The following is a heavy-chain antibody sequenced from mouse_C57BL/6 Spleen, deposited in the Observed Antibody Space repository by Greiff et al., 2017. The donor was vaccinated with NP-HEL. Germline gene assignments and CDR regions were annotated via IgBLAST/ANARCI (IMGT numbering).Heavy chain of an antibody. CDR1: GYTFTSYG. J-gene: IGHJ3*01. CDR3: ARERDWDRFAY. CDR2: IYPRSGNT. Sequence: QVQLQQSGAELARPGASVKLSCKASGYTFTSYGISWVKQRTGQGLEWIGEIYPRSGNTYYNEKFKGKATLTADKSSSTAYMELRSLTSEDSAVYFCARERDWDRFAYWGQGTLVTVSA. V-gene: IGHV1-81*01. D-gene: IGHD4-1*01.